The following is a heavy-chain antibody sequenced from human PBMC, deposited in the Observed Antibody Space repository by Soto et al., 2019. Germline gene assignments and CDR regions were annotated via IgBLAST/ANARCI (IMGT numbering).Heavy chain of an antibody. J-gene: IGHJ5*02. Sequence: SVKVSCKASGGTFSSYAISWVRQAPGQGLEWMGGIIPIFGTANYAQNFKGRVTITADKSTSTAYMELSSLRSEDTAVYYCARRWGYSNYWELWNWFDPWGQGTLVTVSS. D-gene: IGHD4-4*01. CDR1: GGTFSSYA. V-gene: IGHV1-69*06. CDR2: IIPIFGTA. CDR3: ARRWGYSNYWELWNWFDP.